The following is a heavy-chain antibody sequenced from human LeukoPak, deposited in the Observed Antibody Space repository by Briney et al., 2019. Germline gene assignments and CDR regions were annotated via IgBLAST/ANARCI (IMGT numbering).Heavy chain of an antibody. CDR3: ASGYGYTAMAGSDY. V-gene: IGHV3-74*01. J-gene: IGHJ4*02. D-gene: IGHD5-18*01. CDR2: INSDGSST. Sequence: GGSLRLSCAASGFTFSSYWMHWVRQAPGKGLVWVSRINSDGSSTNYADSVKGRFTISRDNAKNPLYLQMNSLRAEDTAVYYCASGYGYTAMAGSDYWGQGTLVTVSS. CDR1: GFTFSSYW.